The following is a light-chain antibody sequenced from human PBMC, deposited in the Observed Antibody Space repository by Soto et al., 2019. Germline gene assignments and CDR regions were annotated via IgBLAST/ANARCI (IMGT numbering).Light chain of an antibody. Sequence: DIQMTQSPSTLSASVGDRVTITCRASQSISSWLAWYQQEPGKAPKLLIYDASSLESGVPSRFSGRGSGTEFTLTISSLQPDDFATYYCQQYNSYWTFGQGTKVDIK. V-gene: IGKV1-5*01. J-gene: IGKJ1*01. CDR2: DAS. CDR1: QSISSW. CDR3: QQYNSYWT.